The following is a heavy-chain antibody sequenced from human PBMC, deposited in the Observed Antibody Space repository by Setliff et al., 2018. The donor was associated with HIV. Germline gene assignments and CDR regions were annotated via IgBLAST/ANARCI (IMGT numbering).Heavy chain of an antibody. CDR2: IHEKGHT. CDR1: GGPISTDHN. V-gene: IGHV4-39*01. Sequence: KTSETLSLTCTVSGGPISTDHNWGWFRQPPGKGLEWIAGIHEKGHTYYNPSLKSRVTILMDTSNKQFSVRLRSVTAADTATYYCARHRQWHLLPDHWGQEVWVTVSS. J-gene: IGHJ4*02. D-gene: IGHD6-19*01. CDR3: ARHRQWHLLPDH.